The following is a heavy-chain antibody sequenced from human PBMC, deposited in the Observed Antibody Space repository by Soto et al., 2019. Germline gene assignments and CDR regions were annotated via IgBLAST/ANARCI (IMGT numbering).Heavy chain of an antibody. D-gene: IGHD6-13*01. CDR1: GFTLSTYR. V-gene: IGHV3-23*01. Sequence: GGSLRLSCAASGFTLSTYRMNWVRQAPGKGPEWVSCITGSGGSTYYADSAKGRFTISRDNSKNTLYLQMNSLRAEDTAVYYCAKGPYSSSRYNWFDPWGQGTLVTVSS. J-gene: IGHJ5*02. CDR2: ITGSGGST. CDR3: AKGPYSSSRYNWFDP.